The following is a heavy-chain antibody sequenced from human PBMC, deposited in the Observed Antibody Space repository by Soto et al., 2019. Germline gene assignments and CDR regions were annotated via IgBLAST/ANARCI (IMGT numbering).Heavy chain of an antibody. CDR2: IYYSGST. D-gene: IGHD5-12*01. CDR1: GGSISSGGYY. Sequence: SETLSLTCTVSGGSISSGGYYWSWIRQHPGKGLEWIGYIYYSGSTYYNPSLKSRVTISVDTSKNQFSLKLSSVTAADTAVYYCARGTNLYSGYDRWYFDYFGQRTLFTFSS. V-gene: IGHV4-31*03. J-gene: IGHJ4*02. CDR3: ARGTNLYSGYDRWYFDY.